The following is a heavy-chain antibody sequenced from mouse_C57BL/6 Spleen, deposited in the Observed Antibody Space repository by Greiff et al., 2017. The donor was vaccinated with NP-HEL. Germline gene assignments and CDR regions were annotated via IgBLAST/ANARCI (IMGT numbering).Heavy chain of an antibody. D-gene: IGHD4-1*01. CDR2: ISSGGSYT. V-gene: IGHV5-6*01. Sequence: EVKLVESGGDLVKPGGSLKLSCAASGFTFSSYGMSWVRQTPDKRLEWVATISSGGSYTYYPDSVKGRFTISRDNAKNTLYLQMSSLKSEDTAMYYCASLGDYWGQGTTLTVSS. CDR1: GFTFSSYG. J-gene: IGHJ2*01. CDR3: ASLGDY.